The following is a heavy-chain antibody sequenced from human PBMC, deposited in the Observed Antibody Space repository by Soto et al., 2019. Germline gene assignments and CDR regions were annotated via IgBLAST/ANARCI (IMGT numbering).Heavy chain of an antibody. J-gene: IGHJ5*02. CDR1: GYTFTSYY. V-gene: IGHV1-46*01. CDR3: ARDYCTNGVCLLWFDP. CDR2: INPSGGST. D-gene: IGHD2-8*01. Sequence: QVQLVQSGAEVKKPGASVKVSCKASGYTFTSYYMHWVRQAPGQGLEWMGIINPSGGSTSYAQKFQGRVTMTRDTSTSTVYMELSSLRSEDTAVYYCARDYCTNGVCLLWFDPWGQGTLVTVSS.